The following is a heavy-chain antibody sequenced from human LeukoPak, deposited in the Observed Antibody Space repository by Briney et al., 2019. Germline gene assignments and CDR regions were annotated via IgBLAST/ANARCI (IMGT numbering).Heavy chain of an antibody. Sequence: ASVKVSCKAFGYPFTAYYMYWVRQAPGQGPEWMGIINPSGGSTSYAQKFQGRVTMTRDMSTNTVYMELSSLRSDDTAVYYCARDGISRYGAFDIWAHGTMITVSS. CDR1: GYPFTAYY. CDR2: INPSGGST. J-gene: IGHJ3*02. V-gene: IGHV1-46*01. CDR3: ARDGISRYGAFDI. D-gene: IGHD5-18*01.